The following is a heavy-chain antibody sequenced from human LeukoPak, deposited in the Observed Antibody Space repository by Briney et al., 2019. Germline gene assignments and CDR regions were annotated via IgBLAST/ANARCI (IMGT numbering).Heavy chain of an antibody. CDR3: ARDGLQGSIL. J-gene: IGHJ4*02. D-gene: IGHD4-11*01. CDR2: IYNSGST. V-gene: IGHV4-59*01. Sequence: PSETLSLTCTVSGGSISGYYWSWIRQPPGKGLEWIGYIYNSGSTTYSPSLKSRVTISVDTSKNQFSLRLRSVTAVDTAVYYCARDGLQGSILWGQGTLVTVSS. CDR1: GGSISGYY.